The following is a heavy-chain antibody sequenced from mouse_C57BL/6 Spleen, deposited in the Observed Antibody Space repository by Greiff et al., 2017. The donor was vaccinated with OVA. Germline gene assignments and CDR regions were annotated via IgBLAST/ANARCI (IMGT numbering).Heavy chain of an antibody. J-gene: IGHJ2*01. CDR2: ISGGGGNT. CDR3: ARNYYGSSSYFDY. Sequence: DVKLVESGGGLVKPGGSLKLSCAASGFTFSSYTMSWVRQTPEKRLEWVATISGGGGNTYYPDSVKGRFTISRDNAKNTLYLQMSSLRSEDTALYYCARNYYGSSSYFDYWGQGTTLTVSS. V-gene: IGHV5-9*01. CDR1: GFTFSSYT. D-gene: IGHD1-1*01.